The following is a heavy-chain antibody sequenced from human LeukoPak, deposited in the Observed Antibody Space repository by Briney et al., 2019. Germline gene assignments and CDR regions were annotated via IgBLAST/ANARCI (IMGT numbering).Heavy chain of an antibody. CDR1: GGSISSSSYY. D-gene: IGHD6-19*01. CDR2: IYYSGST. CDR3: ASEDSSGWYDPEPFDY. Sequence: PSETLSLTCTVSGGSISSSSYYWGWIRQPPGKGLEWIGSIYYSGSTYYNPSLKSRVTISVDTSKNQFSLKLSSVTAADTAVYYCASEDSSGWYDPEPFDYWGQGTLVTVSS. J-gene: IGHJ4*02. V-gene: IGHV4-39*01.